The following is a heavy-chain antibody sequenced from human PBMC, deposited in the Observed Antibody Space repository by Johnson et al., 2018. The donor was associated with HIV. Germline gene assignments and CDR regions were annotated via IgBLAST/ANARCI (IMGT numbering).Heavy chain of an antibody. J-gene: IGHJ3*02. CDR2: INWNGGST. D-gene: IGHD1-26*01. CDR3: ARDPTIAWDLKGDAFDI. V-gene: IGHV3-20*04. CDR1: GFTFDDYG. Sequence: EMPLVESGGGVVRPGGSLRLSCAASGFTFDDYGMSWVRQAPGKGLEWVSGINWNGGSTGYADSVKGRFTISRDNAKNSLYLQMNSLRAEDTALYYCARDPTIAWDLKGDAFDIWGQGTMVTVSS.